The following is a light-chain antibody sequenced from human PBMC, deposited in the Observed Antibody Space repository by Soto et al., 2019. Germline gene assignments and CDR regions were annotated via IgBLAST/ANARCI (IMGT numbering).Light chain of an antibody. CDR1: QSISSY. Sequence: DIQMTQSPSSLSASVGDRVTITCRASQSISSYLAWYQQKPGKVPKVLIYAASALQSGVPSRFSGSGSGTDFTLTISGLQPEDVATYYCQKYNSAPLTFGGGTKVDIK. V-gene: IGKV1-27*01. J-gene: IGKJ4*01. CDR2: AAS. CDR3: QKYNSAPLT.